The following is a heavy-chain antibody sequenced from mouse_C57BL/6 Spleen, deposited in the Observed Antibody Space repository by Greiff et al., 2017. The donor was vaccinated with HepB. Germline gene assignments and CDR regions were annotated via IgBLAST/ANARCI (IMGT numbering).Heavy chain of an antibody. CDR1: GYTFTDYE. CDR3: TRGLRLYYFDY. V-gene: IGHV1-15*01. Sequence: VKLVESGAELVRPGASVTLSCKASGYTFTDYEMHWVKQTPVHGLEWIGAIDPETGGTAYNQKFKGKAILTADKSSSTAYMELRSLTSEDSAVYYCTRGLRLYYFDYWGQGTTLTVSS. J-gene: IGHJ2*01. CDR2: IDPETGGT. D-gene: IGHD3-2*02.